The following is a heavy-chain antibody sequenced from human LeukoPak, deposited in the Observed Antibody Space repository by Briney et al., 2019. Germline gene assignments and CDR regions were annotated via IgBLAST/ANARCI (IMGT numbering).Heavy chain of an antibody. CDR1: GFTFSVHA. D-gene: IGHD1-7*01. Sequence: PGGSLRLSCAASGFTFSVHALHWVRQAPGKGLEYISAINNNGEITYYADSVAGRFTISRDNSKKTLYLQMGSLRTEDMAVYYCATDSELWSLDQWGQGTLVTVSS. CDR3: ATDSELWSLDQ. J-gene: IGHJ5*02. CDR2: INNNGEIT. V-gene: IGHV3-64*02.